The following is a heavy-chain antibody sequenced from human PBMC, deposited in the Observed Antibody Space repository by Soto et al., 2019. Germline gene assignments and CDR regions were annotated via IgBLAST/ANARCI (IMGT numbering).Heavy chain of an antibody. CDR2: INPSGGST. CDR1: GYTFTSYY. CDR3: ASRRGYCISTSCSPKSDAFDI. Sequence: ASVKVSCNASGYTFTSYYMHLVRQAPGQGLEWMGIINPSGGSTSYAQKFQGRVTMTRDTSTSTVYMELSSLRSEDTAVYYCASRRGYCISTSCSPKSDAFDIWGQGTMVTVS. D-gene: IGHD2-2*01. J-gene: IGHJ3*02. V-gene: IGHV1-46*01.